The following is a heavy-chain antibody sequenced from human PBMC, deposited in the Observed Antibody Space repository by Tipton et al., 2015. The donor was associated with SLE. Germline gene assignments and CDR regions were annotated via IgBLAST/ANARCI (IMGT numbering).Heavy chain of an antibody. CDR3: ARDSTRWSF. V-gene: IGHV4-59*02. CDR2: VYGTGNT. J-gene: IGHJ4*02. D-gene: IGHD2/OR15-2a*01. CDR1: GASVRNHY. Sequence: TLSLTCTVSGASVRNHYWSWIRQSTGKGLVWIGYVYGTGNTDYNPSLKSRVTLSVDTSKNQFSPQLTSVTAAVTAVYYCARDSTRWSFWGQGTLVTVSS.